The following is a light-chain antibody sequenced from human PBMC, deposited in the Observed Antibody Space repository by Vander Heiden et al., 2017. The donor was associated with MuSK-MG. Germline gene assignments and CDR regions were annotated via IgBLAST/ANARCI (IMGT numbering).Light chain of an antibody. CDR2: DAS. J-gene: IGKJ4*01. CDR1: QSVDTY. CDR3: QQRDYWPLT. V-gene: IGKV3-11*01. Sequence: EIVLTQSPATLSLSPGERATLSSRASQSVDTYLAWFQQTPGQAPRLLIYDASTRASGTPARFSGRGSGTDFTLTISSLEPEDFAVFYCQQRDYWPLTFGGGTKVE.